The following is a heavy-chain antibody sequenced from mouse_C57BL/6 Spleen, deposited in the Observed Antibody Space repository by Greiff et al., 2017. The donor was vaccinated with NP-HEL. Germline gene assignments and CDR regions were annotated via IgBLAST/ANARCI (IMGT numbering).Heavy chain of an antibody. Sequence: DVHLVESEGGLVQPGSSMKLSCTASGFTFSDYYMAWVRQVPEKGLEWVANINYDGSSTYYLDSLKSRFIISRDNAKNILYLQMSSLKSEDTATYYCARQNWVLYYFDYWGQGTTLTVSS. CDR1: GFTFSDYY. CDR3: ARQNWVLYYFDY. J-gene: IGHJ2*01. CDR2: INYDGSST. V-gene: IGHV5-16*01. D-gene: IGHD4-1*01.